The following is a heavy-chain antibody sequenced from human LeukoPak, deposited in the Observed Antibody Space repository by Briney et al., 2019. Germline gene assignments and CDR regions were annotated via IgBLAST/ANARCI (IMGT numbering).Heavy chain of an antibody. CDR1: GGPISSNSFH. V-gene: IGHV4-39*01. Sequence: SQSLSLTCTVSGGPISSNSFHWGWIRQPPGKGLEWIVSIAYSGSTYYNPSIKSRVTISVDTSKIQFSLKLQSVTAADTAVYYCARRLNWFDPWGQGTLVTVSS. J-gene: IGHJ5*02. CDR3: ARRLNWFDP. CDR2: IAYSGST. D-gene: IGHD3-16*01.